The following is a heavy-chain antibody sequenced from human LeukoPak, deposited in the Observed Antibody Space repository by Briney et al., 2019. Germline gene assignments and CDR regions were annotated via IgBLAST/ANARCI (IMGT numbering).Heavy chain of an antibody. CDR1: GDSISYFY. V-gene: IGHV4-4*07. J-gene: IGHJ4*02. CDR3: ARGGYIFGF. Sequence: SETLSLACSVSGDSISYFYWSWIRQAAGKGLEWIGRIYNSGSTDYNASLKSRVTMSVDTSKNQFSLKLTSVTAADTAVYFCARGGYIFGFWGQGTLVTVSS. D-gene: IGHD5-18*01. CDR2: IYNSGST.